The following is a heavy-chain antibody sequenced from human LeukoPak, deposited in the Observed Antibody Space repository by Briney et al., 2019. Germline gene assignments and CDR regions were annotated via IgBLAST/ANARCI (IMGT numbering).Heavy chain of an antibody. Sequence: GGSLRLSCTASGFTFGDYAMSWVRQAPGKGLEWVGFIRSKAYGGTTEYAASVKGRFTISRDGSKSIAYLQLNSLKTEDTAVYYCTRVRSSWYYFDYWGQGTLVTVSS. CDR3: TRVRSSWYYFDY. CDR1: GFTFGDYA. V-gene: IGHV3-49*04. CDR2: IRSKAYGGTT. J-gene: IGHJ4*02. D-gene: IGHD6-13*01.